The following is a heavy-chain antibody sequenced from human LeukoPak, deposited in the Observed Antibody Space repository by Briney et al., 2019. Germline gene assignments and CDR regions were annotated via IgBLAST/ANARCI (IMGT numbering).Heavy chain of an antibody. CDR2: TSHGGSNK. CDR1: GFTFRSFA. V-gene: IGHV3-30*14. D-gene: IGHD5-24*01. Sequence: GGSLRLSCAASGFTFRSFAMHWVRQAPGKGLEWVAVTSHGGSNKYYADSVKGRFTISRDNSKNTLYLQMGSLRAEDMAVYYCARDGGDGYNLDYWGQGTLVTVSS. J-gene: IGHJ4*02. CDR3: ARDGGDGYNLDY.